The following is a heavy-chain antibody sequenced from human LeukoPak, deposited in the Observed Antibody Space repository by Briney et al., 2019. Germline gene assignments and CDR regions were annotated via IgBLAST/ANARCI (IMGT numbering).Heavy chain of an antibody. CDR1: GGSISSYY. J-gene: IGHJ3*02. CDR2: IYTSGST. Sequence: SETLSLTCTVSGGSISSYYWSWIRQPAGKGLEWIGRIYTSGSTNYNPSLKSRVTMSVDTSKNQFSLKLSSVTAADTAVYYCASTMVRGVTDAFDIWGQGTMVTVSS. V-gene: IGHV4-4*07. CDR3: ASTMVRGVTDAFDI. D-gene: IGHD3-10*01.